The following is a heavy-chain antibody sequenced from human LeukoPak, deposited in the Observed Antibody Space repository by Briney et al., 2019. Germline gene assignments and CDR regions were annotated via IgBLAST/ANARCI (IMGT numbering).Heavy chain of an antibody. D-gene: IGHD1-26*01. CDR1: GGSINDYY. Sequence: SETLSLTCTVSGGSINDYYWSWIRQSPEKGLECLAHIYYTGKTNYNPSLESRLTVSVDTSKNQVFLKLRSVTAADTAVYYCARQPGSFYEVGASDSWGQGTLVTVSS. CDR2: IYYTGKT. CDR3: ARQPGSFYEVGASDS. J-gene: IGHJ5*01. V-gene: IGHV4-59*08.